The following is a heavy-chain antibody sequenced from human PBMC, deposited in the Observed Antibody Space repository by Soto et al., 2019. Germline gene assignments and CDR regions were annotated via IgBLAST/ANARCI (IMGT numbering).Heavy chain of an antibody. V-gene: IGHV3-30-3*01. CDR2: ISYDGNNE. D-gene: IGHD3-22*01. CDR3: ARAGLLYDSSGLYAFDV. CDR1: GFTFGSYA. J-gene: IGHJ3*01. Sequence: PGGSLRLSCAASGFTFGSYAREVVLHAPFNGLEWVSLISYDGNNEYYADSVKGRFTISRDNSKNTVYLQMNRLRPEDTAVYYCARAGLLYDSSGLYAFDVWGQRTMVTVSS.